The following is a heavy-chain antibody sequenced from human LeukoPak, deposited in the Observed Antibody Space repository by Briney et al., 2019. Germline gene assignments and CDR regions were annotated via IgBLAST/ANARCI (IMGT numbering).Heavy chain of an antibody. CDR1: GFTVSSDY. D-gene: IGHD3-10*01. CDR2: IYSGGST. V-gene: IGHV3-66*01. Sequence: GGSLRLSCAASGFTVSSDYMSWVRQAPGKGLEWVSVIYSGGSTYYADSVKGRFTISRDNSKNTLCLQMNSLRAEDTAVYYCARVGSSYAFDYWGQGTLVTVSS. J-gene: IGHJ4*02. CDR3: ARVGSSYAFDY.